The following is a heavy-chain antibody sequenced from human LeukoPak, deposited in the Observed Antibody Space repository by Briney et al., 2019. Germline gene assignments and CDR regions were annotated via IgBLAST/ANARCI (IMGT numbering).Heavy chain of an antibody. V-gene: IGHV4-34*01. J-gene: IGHJ4*02. D-gene: IGHD2-15*01. CDR3: ARDLTYCSGGSCLSPYYFDY. Sequence: SETLSLTCAVYGGSFSGYYWSWIRQPPGKGLEWIGEINHSGSTNYNPSLKSRVTISVDTSKNQFSLKLSSVTAADTAVYYCARDLTYCSGGSCLSPYYFDYWGQGTLSPSPQ. CDR2: INHSGST. CDR1: GGSFSGYY.